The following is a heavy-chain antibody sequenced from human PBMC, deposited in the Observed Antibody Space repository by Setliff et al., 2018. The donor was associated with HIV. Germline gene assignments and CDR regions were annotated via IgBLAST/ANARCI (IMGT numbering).Heavy chain of an antibody. Sequence: SETLSLTCAVYGGSFSGYYWSWIRQPAGKGLEWIGRIYTSGSTNYNPSLKSRVTMSVDTSKNQFSLNLSSVTAADTAVYYCVRERRRSPLSYGLDVWGQGTTVTVSS. CDR1: GGSFSGYY. CDR3: VRERRRSPLSYGLDV. V-gene: IGHV4-4*07. J-gene: IGHJ6*02. CDR2: IYTSGST.